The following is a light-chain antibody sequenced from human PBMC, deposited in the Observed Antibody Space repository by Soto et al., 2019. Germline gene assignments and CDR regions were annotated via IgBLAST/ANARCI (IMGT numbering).Light chain of an antibody. V-gene: IGKV3-15*01. CDR2: GAS. CDR1: QSGSSN. CDR3: QQYNNWPPLT. J-gene: IGKJ1*01. Sequence: EIVMTQSPATLSLSPGERATLSCSASQSGSSNLAWYQQRPGQAPRLLIYGASTRATCIPARFSGSGSGTEFTLTISSLQYDDFLVYYCQQYNNWPPLTFGQGTKVEI.